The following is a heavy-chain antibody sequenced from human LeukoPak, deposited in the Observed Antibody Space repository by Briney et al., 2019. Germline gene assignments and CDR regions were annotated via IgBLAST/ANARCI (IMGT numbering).Heavy chain of an antibody. Sequence: SQTLSLTCTVSGASISSGDYYWSRIRQPPGKGLEWIGYIYYSGSTYYNPSLKSRVTISVDTSKNQFSLKLSSVTAADTAVYYCARYTGALRGYYFDYWGQGTLVTVSS. V-gene: IGHV4-30-4*01. D-gene: IGHD3-10*01. CDR3: ARYTGALRGYYFDY. CDR2: IYYSGST. CDR1: GASISSGDYY. J-gene: IGHJ4*02.